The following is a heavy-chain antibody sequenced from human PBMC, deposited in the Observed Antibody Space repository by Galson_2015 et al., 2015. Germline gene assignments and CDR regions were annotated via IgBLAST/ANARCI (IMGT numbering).Heavy chain of an antibody. V-gene: IGHV3-11*01. J-gene: IGHJ4*02. CDR2: ISSSGSTI. Sequence: SLRLSCAASGFTFSDYYMSWIRQAPGKGLEWVSYISSSGSTIYYADSVKGRFTISRDNAKNSLYLQTNSLRAEDTAVYYCARERKGSWSVSFDYWGQGTLVTVSS. D-gene: IGHD1-26*01. CDR3: ARERKGSWSVSFDY. CDR1: GFTFSDYY.